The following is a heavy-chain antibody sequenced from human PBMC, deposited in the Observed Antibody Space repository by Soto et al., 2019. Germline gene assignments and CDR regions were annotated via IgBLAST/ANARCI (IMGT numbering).Heavy chain of an antibody. CDR2: SGPKSNTYTT. CDR1: GFTFTDHT. CDR3: AKDFLQDWGQDYYYGMDV. Sequence: GGSLRLSCAASGFTFTDHTMDWVRQAPGKGLEWVGRSGPKSNTYTTQYAASVKGRFTFSRDDSKNSLYLQMNSLKTEDTALYYCAKDFLQDWGQDYYYGMDVWGQGTTVTVSS. D-gene: IGHD7-27*01. J-gene: IGHJ6*02. V-gene: IGHV3-72*01.